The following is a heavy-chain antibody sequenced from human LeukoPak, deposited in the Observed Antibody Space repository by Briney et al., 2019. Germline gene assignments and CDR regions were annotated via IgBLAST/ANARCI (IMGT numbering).Heavy chain of an antibody. CDR1: GFTFSSYA. V-gene: IGHV3-23*01. CDR2: ISGSGGST. CDR3: AKDLVWVGYDSSGVKQP. J-gene: IGHJ5*02. Sequence: PGGSLRLSCAASGFTFSSYAMSWVRQAPGKGLEWVSAISGSGGSTYYADSVKGRFTISRDNSKNTLYLQVNSLRAEDTAVYYCAKDLVWVGYDSSGVKQPWGQGTLVTVSS. D-gene: IGHD3-22*01.